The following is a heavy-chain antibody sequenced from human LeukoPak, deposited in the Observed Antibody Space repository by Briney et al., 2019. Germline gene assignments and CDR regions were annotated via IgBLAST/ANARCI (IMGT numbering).Heavy chain of an antibody. CDR2: INPNSGGT. Sequence: ASVKVSCKASGYTFTGYYMHWVRQAPGQGLDWMGWINPNSGGTTYAQKFQGRVTMTRDTSISTAHMELSGLGSDGTAVYYCARIVSHYSDTSGYYYFDYWGQGTLVTVSS. V-gene: IGHV1-2*02. CDR1: GYTFTGYY. D-gene: IGHD3-22*01. CDR3: ARIVSHYSDTSGYYYFDY. J-gene: IGHJ4*02.